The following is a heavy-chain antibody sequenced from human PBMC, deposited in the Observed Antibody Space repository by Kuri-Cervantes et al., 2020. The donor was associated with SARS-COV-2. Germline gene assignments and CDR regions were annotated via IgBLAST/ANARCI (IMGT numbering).Heavy chain of an antibody. J-gene: IGHJ4*02. D-gene: IGHD6-6*01. CDR3: ARVRMVGSSSVPYYFDY. CDR2: ISVSGEII. V-gene: IGHV3-11*04. Sequence: GESLKISCAASGFTISYYYMTWIRPTPGKGLEWVSYISVSGEIIYYADSVKGRFTISRDIAKNSLYLQMDSLRAEDTAVYYCARVRMVGSSSVPYYFDYWGQGTLVTVSS. CDR1: GFTISYYY.